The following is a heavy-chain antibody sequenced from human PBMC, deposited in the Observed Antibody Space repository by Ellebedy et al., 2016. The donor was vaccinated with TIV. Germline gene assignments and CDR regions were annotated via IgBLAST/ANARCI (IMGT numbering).Heavy chain of an antibody. J-gene: IGHJ4*02. CDR1: GYTFTNYG. CDR3: ANGGTRPYDSSGYYYY. V-gene: IGHV1-18*01. Sequence: ASVKVSXXASGYTFTNYGISWVRQAPGQGLEWMGWISAYNGHTNYAQKLQGRVTMTTDTSTSTAYMELMSLRSDDSAVYYCANGGTRPYDSSGYYYYWGQGTLVTVSS. CDR2: ISAYNGHT. D-gene: IGHD3-22*01.